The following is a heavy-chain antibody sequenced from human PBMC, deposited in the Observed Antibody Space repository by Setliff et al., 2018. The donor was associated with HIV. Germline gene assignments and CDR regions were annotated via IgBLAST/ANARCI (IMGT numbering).Heavy chain of an antibody. J-gene: IGHJ3*02. D-gene: IGHD3-10*01. CDR2: IKQDGSEE. Sequence: GGSLRLSCAASGFTFSTYWMIWVRQAPGKGLEWVAKIKQDGSEEYYVDSVKGRFTISRDNAKNSLYLQMNSLRPEDTALYYCVRDLLWAFDMWGPGTMVTVSS. V-gene: IGHV3-7*01. CDR1: GFTFSTYW. CDR3: VRDLLWAFDM.